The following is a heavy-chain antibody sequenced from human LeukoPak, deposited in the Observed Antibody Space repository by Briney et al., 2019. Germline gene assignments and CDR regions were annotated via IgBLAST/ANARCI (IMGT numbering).Heavy chain of an antibody. CDR1: GGSITSYY. D-gene: IGHD6-19*01. CDR3: ATWAGTKYSSGWHPPLDF. CDR2: IYYSGSA. Sequence: SETLSLTCTVSGGSITSYYWTWIRQPPGKGLEWIGYIYYSGSANYSASLKSRGSISVHTSKTHFSLKLTSVTAADTAVYYCATWAGTKYSSGWHPPLDFWGQGTLVTVSS. J-gene: IGHJ4*02. V-gene: IGHV4-59*08.